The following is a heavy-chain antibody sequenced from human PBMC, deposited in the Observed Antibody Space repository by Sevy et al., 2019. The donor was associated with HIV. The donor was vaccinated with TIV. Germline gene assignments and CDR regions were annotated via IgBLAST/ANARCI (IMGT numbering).Heavy chain of an antibody. CDR2: ISGISNYI. V-gene: IGHV3-21*01. CDR3: ARNNCSITNCYMGDVFDI. CDR1: GFTFSSYS. Sequence: GGSLRLSCAASGFTFSSYSMNWVRQAPGKGLEWVSSISGISNYIYYADSMKGRFTVSRDNARNSLYLQMNSLRAEDTAVYYCARNNCSITNCYMGDVFDIWGQVTMVTVSS. D-gene: IGHD2-2*02. J-gene: IGHJ3*02.